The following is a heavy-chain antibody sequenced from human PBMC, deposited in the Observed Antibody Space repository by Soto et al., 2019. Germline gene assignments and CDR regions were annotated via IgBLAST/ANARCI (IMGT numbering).Heavy chain of an antibody. Sequence: QVQLVQSGAEVKKPGSSVKVSCKASVGTFSSYAISWVRQAPGQGLEWMGGIIPIFGTANYAQKFQGRVTITADESPSTAYMELSSLRSEDTAVYYCARDHYDFWSGSPRYGMDVWGQGTTVTVSS. J-gene: IGHJ6*02. CDR1: VGTFSSYA. V-gene: IGHV1-69*01. D-gene: IGHD3-3*01. CDR3: ARDHYDFWSGSPRYGMDV. CDR2: IIPIFGTA.